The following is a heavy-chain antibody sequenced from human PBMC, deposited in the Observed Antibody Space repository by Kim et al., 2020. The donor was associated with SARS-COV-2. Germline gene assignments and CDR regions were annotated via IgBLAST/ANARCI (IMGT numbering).Heavy chain of an antibody. Sequence: GGSLRLSCVASGFTFSSFALNWVRQAPGKGLEWVSGIRGSGGSTYYADSVRGRFTISTDNSKNTLFLQMNSLRAEDTAVYYCAKVDTVRGVIWGPYGMDVWGQGTTVTVSS. J-gene: IGHJ6*02. CDR2: IRGSGGST. CDR1: GFTFSSFA. V-gene: IGHV3-23*01. CDR3: AKVDTVRGVIWGPYGMDV. D-gene: IGHD3-10*01.